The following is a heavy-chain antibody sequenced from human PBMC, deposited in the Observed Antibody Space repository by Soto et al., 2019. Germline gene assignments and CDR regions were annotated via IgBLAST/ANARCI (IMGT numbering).Heavy chain of an antibody. CDR2: IMPVFATP. CDR3: ARDKDRQQLGGNYYYILDV. D-gene: IGHD3-3*02. Sequence: QVQLVQSGAEVKKPGSSVKVSCKASGGTFSTYAISWVRQAPGQGLEWVGGIMPVFATPDYAQKFQGRVTISADESTTTAYLELTSLRTDDTAVYYCARDKDRQQLGGNYYYILDVWGQGTAIIVSS. V-gene: IGHV1-69*12. CDR1: GGTFSTYA. J-gene: IGHJ6*02.